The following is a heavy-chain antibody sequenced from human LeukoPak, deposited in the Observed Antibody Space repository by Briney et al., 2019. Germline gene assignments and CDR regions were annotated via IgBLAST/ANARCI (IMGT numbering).Heavy chain of an antibody. CDR3: ARGRPHGNDY. V-gene: IGHV3-74*01. D-gene: IGHD4-23*01. J-gene: IGHJ4*02. CDR1: GFTFSSYW. Sequence: GGSLRLSCAASGFTFSSYWMNWVRQAPGKGLVWVSRIASDGSSTTFADSVKGRFSISRDNAKNTLYLQMNSLRVEDTAVYYCARGRPHGNDYWGQGTLVTVSS. CDR2: IASDGSST.